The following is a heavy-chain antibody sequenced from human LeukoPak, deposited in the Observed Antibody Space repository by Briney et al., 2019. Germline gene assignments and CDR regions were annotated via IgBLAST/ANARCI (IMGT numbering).Heavy chain of an antibody. J-gene: IGHJ6*04. V-gene: IGHV3-48*04. CDR3: AELGITMIGGV. D-gene: IGHD3-10*02. CDR2: ISSSGSTI. CDR1: GFTFSTYG. Sequence: GGSLRLSCAASGFTFSTYGMNWVRQAPGEGLEWVSYISSSGSTIYYADSVKGRFTISRDNAKNSLYLQMNSLRAEDTAVYYCAELGITMIGGVWGKGTTVTISS.